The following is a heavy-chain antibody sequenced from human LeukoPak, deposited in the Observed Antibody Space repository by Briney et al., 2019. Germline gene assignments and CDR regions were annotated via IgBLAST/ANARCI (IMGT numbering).Heavy chain of an antibody. Sequence: PGGSLRLSCAASGFTFDDYAMHWVRQAPGKGLEWVSGISWNSGSIGYADSVKGRFTISRDNSKNTLYLQMNSLRAEDTAVYYCARGAAGPRDWGQGTLVTVSS. V-gene: IGHV3-9*01. J-gene: IGHJ4*02. CDR2: ISWNSGSI. D-gene: IGHD6-13*01. CDR3: ARGAAGPRD. CDR1: GFTFDDYA.